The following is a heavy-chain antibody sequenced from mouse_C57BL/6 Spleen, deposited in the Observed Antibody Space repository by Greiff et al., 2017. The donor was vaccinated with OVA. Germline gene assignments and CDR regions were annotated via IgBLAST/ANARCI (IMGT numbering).Heavy chain of an antibody. CDR2: INPNNGGT. V-gene: IGHV1-26*01. CDR1: GYTFTDYS. CDR3: ARYGYEYFDV. Sequence: SGYTFTDYSLNWVKQSHGKSLEWIGDINPNNGGTSYNQKFKGKATLTVDKSSSTAYMELRSLTSEDSAVYYCARYGYEYFDVWGTGTTVTVSS. J-gene: IGHJ1*03. D-gene: IGHD2-2*01.